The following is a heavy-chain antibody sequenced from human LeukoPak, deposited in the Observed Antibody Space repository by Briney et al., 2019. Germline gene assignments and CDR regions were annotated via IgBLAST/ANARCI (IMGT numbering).Heavy chain of an antibody. V-gene: IGHV1-69*13. D-gene: IGHD3-10*01. CDR3: ARVGHGSGSYYFQARYYFDY. CDR1: GGTFSSYA. Sequence: SVKVSCKASGGTFSSYAISWVRQAPGQGLEWMGGIIPIFGTANYAQKFQGRVTITADESTSTAYMELSSLRSEDTAVYYCARVGHGSGSYYFQARYYFDYWGQGTLVTVSS. CDR2: IIPIFGTA. J-gene: IGHJ4*02.